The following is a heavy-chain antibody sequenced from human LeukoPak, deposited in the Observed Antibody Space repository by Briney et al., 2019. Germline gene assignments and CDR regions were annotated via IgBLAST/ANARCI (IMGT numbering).Heavy chain of an antibody. CDR1: GFTFRTYS. V-gene: IGHV3-21*01. CDR3: ARVTADTAPYYYYYMDV. J-gene: IGHJ6*03. Sequence: GGSLRLSCAASGFTFRTYSMNWVRQAPGKGLEWVSSISSGSSYIYYADSVKGRFTISRDNAKNSLYLQMNSLRAEDTAVYYCARVTADTAPYYYYYMDVWGKGTTVTVSS. CDR2: ISSGSSYI. D-gene: IGHD5-18*01.